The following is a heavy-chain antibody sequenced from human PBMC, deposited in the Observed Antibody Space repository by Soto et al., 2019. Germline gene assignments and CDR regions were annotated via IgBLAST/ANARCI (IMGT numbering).Heavy chain of an antibody. Sequence: SLRLSCTASGFTFGDYAMSWFRQAPGKGLEWVGFIRSKAYGGTTEYAASVKGRFTISRDDSKSIAYLQINSLKTEDTAVYYCTRRWNQEYYFDYWGQGTLVTVSS. CDR3: TRRWNQEYYFDY. CDR2: IRSKAYGGTT. V-gene: IGHV3-49*03. J-gene: IGHJ4*02. CDR1: GFTFGDYA. D-gene: IGHD1-1*01.